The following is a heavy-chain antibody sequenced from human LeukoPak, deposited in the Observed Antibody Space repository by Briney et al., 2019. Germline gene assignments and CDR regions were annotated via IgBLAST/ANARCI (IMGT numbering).Heavy chain of an antibody. Sequence: ASVKVSCKASGGIFSTFAISWVRQAPGQGLEWMGGTIPIFHTANYAQKFQGRVTVTADESTSTAYMELSSLRSEDTAVYYCARGSFAHYGSGSYYNVNWFDPWGQGTLVTVSS. D-gene: IGHD3-10*01. CDR1: GGIFSTFA. J-gene: IGHJ5*02. V-gene: IGHV1-69*13. CDR3: ARGSFAHYGSGSYYNVNWFDP. CDR2: TIPIFHTA.